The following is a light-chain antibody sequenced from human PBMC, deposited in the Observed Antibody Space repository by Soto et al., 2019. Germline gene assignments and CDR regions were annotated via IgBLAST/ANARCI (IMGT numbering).Light chain of an antibody. Sequence: IVMTQSPDSLAVSLGERATINCRSSQSVLYSSDNKNYLAWYQQKPGQPPKLLIYWASTRESGVPDRFSAGGSGTDFTLTISSLRAEDVAVYYCQQYYSTMYTFGQGTKLEI. CDR3: QQYYSTMYT. CDR1: QSVLYSSDNKNY. V-gene: IGKV4-1*01. J-gene: IGKJ2*01. CDR2: WAS.